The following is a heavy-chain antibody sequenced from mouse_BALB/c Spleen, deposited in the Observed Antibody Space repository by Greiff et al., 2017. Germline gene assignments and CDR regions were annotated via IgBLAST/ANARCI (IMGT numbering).Heavy chain of an antibody. CDR1: GFTFSSFG. V-gene: IGHV5-17*02. J-gene: IGHJ3*01. Sequence: DVKLVESGGGLVQPGGSRKLSCAASGFTFSSFGMHWVRQAPEKGLEWVAYISSGSSTIYYADTVQGRFTISRDNPKNTLFLQMTSLRSEDTAMYYCARSYYDWFAYWGQGTLVTVSA. CDR2: ISSGSSTI. D-gene: IGHD2-4*01. CDR3: ARSYYDWFAY.